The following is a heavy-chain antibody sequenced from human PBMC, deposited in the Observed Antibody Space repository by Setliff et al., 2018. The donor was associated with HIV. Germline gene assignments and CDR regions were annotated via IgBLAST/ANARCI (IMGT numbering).Heavy chain of an antibody. V-gene: IGHV5-51*01. D-gene: IGHD1-26*01. Sequence: GASLKISCKASAYTFTTYWIAWVRQMPGKGLEWMGIIYPGDSDTRYSPSFQGQVTCSVDQAISTAYLQRRSLQASDTAMYYCARRSRYSGSFLTTCYFDSWGQGALVTVSS. CDR2: IYPGDSDT. J-gene: IGHJ4*02. CDR3: ARRSRYSGSFLTTCYFDS. CDR1: AYTFTTYW.